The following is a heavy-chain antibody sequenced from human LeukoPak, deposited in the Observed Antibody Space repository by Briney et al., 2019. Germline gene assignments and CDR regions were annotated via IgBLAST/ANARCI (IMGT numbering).Heavy chain of an antibody. CDR2: ISSSGSTI. CDR1: GFTFSDYY. D-gene: IGHD1-26*01. Sequence: PGWSLRLSCAASGFTFSDYYMSWIRQAPGKGLEWVSYISSSGSTIYYADAVKGRFTISRDNAKNSLYLQMNSLRAEDTAVYYCARNSPSWELLDYWGQGTLVTVSS. V-gene: IGHV3-11*01. CDR3: ARNSPSWELLDY. J-gene: IGHJ4*02.